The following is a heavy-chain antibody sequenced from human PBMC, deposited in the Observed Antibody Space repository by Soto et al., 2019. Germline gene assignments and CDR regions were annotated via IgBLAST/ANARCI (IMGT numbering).Heavy chain of an antibody. CDR2: IYPGDSDS. J-gene: IGHJ4*02. CDR1: GFTFTSYW. D-gene: IGHD2-2*01. Sequence: GESLKISCNGSGFTFTSYWIAWVRQMPGKGLEWMGIIYPGDSDSSYSPSFQGQVTISADKSINTAYLHWSSLKASDTAIYYCANHEGYCSTTTCYNFDYWGQGTLVTVSS. V-gene: IGHV5-51*01. CDR3: ANHEGYCSTTTCYNFDY.